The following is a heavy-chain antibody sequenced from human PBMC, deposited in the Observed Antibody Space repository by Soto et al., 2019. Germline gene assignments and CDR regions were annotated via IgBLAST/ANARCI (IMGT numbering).Heavy chain of an antibody. CDR1: GFTFSSYG. D-gene: IGHD6-19*01. V-gene: IGHV3-30*18. J-gene: IGHJ4*02. Sequence: QVQLVESGGGVVQPGRSLRLSCAASGFTFSSYGMHWVRQAPGKGLEWVAVISYDGSNKYYADSVKGRFTISRDNSKNTLYLQMNSLRAEDMAVYYCAKSPYSSGWYAQYYFDYWGQGTLVTVSS. CDR2: ISYDGSNK. CDR3: AKSPYSSGWYAQYYFDY.